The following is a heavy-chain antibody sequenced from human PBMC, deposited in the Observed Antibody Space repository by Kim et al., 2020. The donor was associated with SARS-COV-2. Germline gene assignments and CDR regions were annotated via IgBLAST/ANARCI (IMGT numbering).Heavy chain of an antibody. V-gene: IGHV4-31*03. J-gene: IGHJ5*02. D-gene: IGHD6-13*01. CDR1: GGSISSGGYY. CDR3: ARDNNYQQLEPGWFDP. CDR2: IYYSGST. Sequence: SETLSLTCTVSGGSISSGGYYWSWIRQHPGKGLEWIGYIYYSGSTYYNPSLKSRVTISVDTSKNQFSLKLSSVTAADTAVYYCARDNNYQQLEPGWFDPWGQGTLVTVSS.